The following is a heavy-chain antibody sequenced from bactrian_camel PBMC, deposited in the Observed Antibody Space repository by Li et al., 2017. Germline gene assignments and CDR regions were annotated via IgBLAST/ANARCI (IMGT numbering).Heavy chain of an antibody. CDR2: IDTGDGST. Sequence: HVQLVESGGGSALAGGSHRLSCAASGYTFNTYSWFRQAPGQEREGVAAIDTGDGSTYYLNSVKGRFTISKDNAKNTLYLQMNSLKPEDTAMYYCAATDRKLWVACCGFPDVEYNFWGQGTQVTVS. CDR1: GYTFNTY. D-gene: IGHD5*01. J-gene: IGHJ4*01. V-gene: IGHV3S1*01. CDR3: AATDRKLWVACCGFPDVEYNF.